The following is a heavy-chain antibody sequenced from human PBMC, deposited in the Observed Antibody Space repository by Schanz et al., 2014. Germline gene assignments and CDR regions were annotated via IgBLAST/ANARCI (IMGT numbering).Heavy chain of an antibody. CDR1: GASISSSNW. CDR3: ARDRGHGDLPGDI. J-gene: IGHJ3*02. D-gene: IGHD4-17*01. Sequence: QVQLQESGPGLLKPSETLSLTCTVSGASISSSNWWSWVRQPPGKGLEWIGEIYHSGNTNYNASLKSRVTISVDKSKNQFSLKVRSVTAADTAVYYCARDRGHGDLPGDIWGQGTMVTVSS. CDR2: IYHSGNT. V-gene: IGHV4-4*02.